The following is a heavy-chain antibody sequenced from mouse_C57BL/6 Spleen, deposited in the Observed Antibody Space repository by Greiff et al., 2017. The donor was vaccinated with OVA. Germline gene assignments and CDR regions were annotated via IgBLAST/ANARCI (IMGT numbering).Heavy chain of an antibody. Sequence: EVQLQQSGPELVKPGASVKIPCKASGYTFTDYNMDWVKQSHGKSLEWIGDINPNNGGTTYNQKFKGKATLTVDKSSSTAYLERRSLTSEDTAVYYCARGVYYGAMDYWGQGTSVTVSS. CDR2: INPNNGGT. V-gene: IGHV1-18*01. J-gene: IGHJ4*01. D-gene: IGHD2-1*01. CDR3: ARGVYYGAMDY. CDR1: GYTFTDYN.